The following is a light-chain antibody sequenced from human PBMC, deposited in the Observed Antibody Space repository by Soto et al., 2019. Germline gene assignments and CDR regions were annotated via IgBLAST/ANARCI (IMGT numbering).Light chain of an antibody. CDR3: QQYGRSPPRYT. CDR2: GAS. V-gene: IGKV3-20*01. CDR1: QSFSSSY. J-gene: IGKJ2*01. Sequence: EIVLTQSPGTLSLSPGERATLSCRASQSFSSSYLAWYKQKPGQAPILLIYGASSRATGIPDRFSGSGSGTDFTLTISRLEPEDFAVYYCQQYGRSPPRYTFGKGTKLEIK.